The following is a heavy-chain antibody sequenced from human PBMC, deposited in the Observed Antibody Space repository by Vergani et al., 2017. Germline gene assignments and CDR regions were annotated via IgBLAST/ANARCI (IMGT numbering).Heavy chain of an antibody. D-gene: IGHD5-12*01. V-gene: IGHV1-58*02. CDR2: IVVGSGNT. CDR1: GFTFTSSA. CDR3: ARALVATISDY. J-gene: IGHJ4*02. Sequence: QMQLVQSGPEVKKPGTSVKVSCKASGFTFTSSAMQWVRQARGQRLEWIGWIVVGSGNTNYAQKFQERVTMTTDTSTSTAYMELRSLRSDDTAVYYCARALVATISDYWGQGTLVTVSS.